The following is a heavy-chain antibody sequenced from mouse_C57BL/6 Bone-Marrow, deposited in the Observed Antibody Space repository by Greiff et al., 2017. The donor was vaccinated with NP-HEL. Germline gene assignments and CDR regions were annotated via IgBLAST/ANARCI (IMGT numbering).Heavy chain of an antibody. J-gene: IGHJ1*03. D-gene: IGHD2-5*01. CDR2: IWWDDDK. V-gene: IGHV8-8*01. CDR3: AIYYSNYPWYFDV. Sequence: QVTLKVPGPGILQPSQTLSLTCSFSGFSLSTFGMGVGWIRQPSGQGLEWLAHIWWDDDKYYHPALKSRLTISKDTSKNQVFLKIANVDTADTATYYCAIYYSNYPWYFDVWGTGTTVTVSS. CDR1: GFSLSTFGMG.